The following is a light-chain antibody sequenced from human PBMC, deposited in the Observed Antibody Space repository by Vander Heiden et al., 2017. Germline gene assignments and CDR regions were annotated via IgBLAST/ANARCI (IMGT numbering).Light chain of an antibody. CDR3: QQRSNWPLT. V-gene: IGKV3-11*01. CDR2: DAS. CDR1: QSVSSY. J-gene: IGKJ4*01. Sequence: ENELTQSPATLSLSPGERATLSCRASQSVSSYLAWYQQKPGQAPRLLIYDASNRATGIPARFSGSGSGTDFTLTISSLEPEDFAVYYCQQRSNWPLTFGGGTKVEIK.